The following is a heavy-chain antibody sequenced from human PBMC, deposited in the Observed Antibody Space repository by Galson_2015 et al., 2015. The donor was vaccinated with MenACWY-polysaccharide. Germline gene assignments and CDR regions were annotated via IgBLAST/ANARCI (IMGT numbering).Heavy chain of an antibody. CDR3: AKVGRSGGNSGLASFDY. J-gene: IGHJ4*02. CDR1: GFTFSSYA. Sequence: SLRLSCAASGFTFSSYAMSWVRQAPGKGLEWVSSTSPAGGGTYYADSVEGRFTISRDNSKNTLCLQVNSLRAEDTAIYYCAKVGRSGGNSGLASFDYWGQGTLVTVSS. V-gene: IGHV3-23*01. CDR2: TSPAGGGT. D-gene: IGHD4-23*01.